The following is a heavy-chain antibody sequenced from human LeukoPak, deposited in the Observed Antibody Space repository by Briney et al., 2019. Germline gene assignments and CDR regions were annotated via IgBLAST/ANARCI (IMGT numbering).Heavy chain of an antibody. CDR2: ISGSGGNT. D-gene: IGHD2-21*02. CDR3: AKGRPTVVVTAIPS. Sequence: GGSPTLSCAASGFTFSSYAMSCVRDAPGGGLEWVSGISGSGGNTYHAASVKGHFTISRDNSKNTLYLQMNSLRAEDTAVYYCAKGRPTVVVTAIPSWGQGTLVTVS. J-gene: IGHJ4*02. V-gene: IGHV3-23*01. CDR1: GFTFSSYA.